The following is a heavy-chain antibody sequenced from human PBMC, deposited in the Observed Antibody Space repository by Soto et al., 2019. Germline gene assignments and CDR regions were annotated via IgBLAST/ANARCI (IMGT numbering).Heavy chain of an antibody. Sequence: QVQLVQSGDEVKKPGASVKVSCKASGYIFVNYGIAWVRQAPGQGLEWMGWISPYTGNTHSATKIQGRLTMTTDTTASTAYMDLGSLTSDDTAVYYCVLVDNYVTPTPQDVWGQGTTVTVSS. D-gene: IGHD3-16*01. J-gene: IGHJ6*02. CDR3: VLVDNYVTPTPQDV. CDR2: ISPYTGNT. CDR1: GYIFVNYG. V-gene: IGHV1-18*01.